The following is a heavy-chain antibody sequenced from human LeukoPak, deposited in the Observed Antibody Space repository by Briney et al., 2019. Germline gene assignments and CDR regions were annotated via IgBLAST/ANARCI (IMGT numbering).Heavy chain of an antibody. CDR1: GGTFSSYA. CDR2: IIPILGIA. J-gene: IGHJ4*02. D-gene: IGHD5-12*01. Sequence: ASVKVSCKASGGTFSSYAISWVRQAPGQGLEWMGRIIPILGIANYAQKFQGRVTITADKSTSTAYMELSSLRSEDTAVYYCARGGGSGYDLYYFDYWDQGTLVTVSS. V-gene: IGHV1-69*04. CDR3: ARGGGSGYDLYYFDY.